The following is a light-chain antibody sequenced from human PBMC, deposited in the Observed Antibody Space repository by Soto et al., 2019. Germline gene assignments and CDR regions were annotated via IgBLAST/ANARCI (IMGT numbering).Light chain of an antibody. J-gene: IGLJ3*02. CDR2: EVN. CDR1: SSDIGGYNY. V-gene: IGLV2-14*01. Sequence: QSALTQPASMSGSPGQSITISCTGSSSDIGGYNYVSWYQQYPGKAPKLIIYEVNNRPSGISNRFSASKSGNTASLTISGLQAADETDYYCSSYTNSDTWVFGGGTKVTVL. CDR3: SSYTNSDTWV.